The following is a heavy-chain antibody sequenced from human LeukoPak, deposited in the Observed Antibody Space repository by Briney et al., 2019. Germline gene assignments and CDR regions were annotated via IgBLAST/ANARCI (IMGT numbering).Heavy chain of an antibody. CDR2: MNPNSGNT. V-gene: IGHV1-8*01. CDR3: ARDFGAVIDDAFDI. J-gene: IGHJ3*02. Sequence: ASVTVSCKASGYTFTSYDINWVRQATGQGLEWMGWMNPNSGNTGYAQKFQGRVTMTRNTSISTAYMELSSLRSEDTAVYYCARDFGAVIDDAFDIWGQGTMVTVSS. CDR1: GYTFTSYD. D-gene: IGHD3-10*01.